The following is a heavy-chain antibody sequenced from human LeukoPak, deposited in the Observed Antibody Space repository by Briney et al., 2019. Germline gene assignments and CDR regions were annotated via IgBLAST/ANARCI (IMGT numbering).Heavy chain of an antibody. CDR1: GFTVSSNY. J-gene: IGHJ4*02. Sequence: GGSLRLSCAASGFTVSSNYMSWVRQAPGKGLEWVSVIYSGGSTYYADSVKGRFTISRDNSKNTLYLQMNSLRAEDTAVYYCAGDGNSYGPFGDYWGQGTLVTVSS. CDR3: AGDGNSYGPFGDY. CDR2: IYSGGST. V-gene: IGHV3-53*01. D-gene: IGHD6-13*01.